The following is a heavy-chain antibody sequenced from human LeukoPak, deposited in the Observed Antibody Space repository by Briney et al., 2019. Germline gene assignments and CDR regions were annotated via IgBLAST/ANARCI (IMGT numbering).Heavy chain of an antibody. Sequence: PGGSLRLSCAASGFTFSSYGMSWVRQAPGKGLEWVSGISGSGGSTHYADSVKGRFTISRDNSKNTLYLQMNSLRGEDTAVYYCAKALAYYYDSRESYYFDYWGQGTLVTVSS. V-gene: IGHV3-23*01. CDR1: GFTFSSYG. D-gene: IGHD3-22*01. CDR3: AKALAYYYDSRESYYFDY. CDR2: ISGSGGST. J-gene: IGHJ4*02.